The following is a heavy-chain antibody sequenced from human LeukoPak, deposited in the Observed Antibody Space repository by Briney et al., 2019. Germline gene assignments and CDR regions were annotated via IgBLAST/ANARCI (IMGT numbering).Heavy chain of an antibody. V-gene: IGHV3-74*01. CDR3: ARDGVGASHDY. CDR1: GFTFSTYW. D-gene: IGHD1-26*01. J-gene: IGHJ4*02. Sequence: PGGSLRLSCEASGFTFSTYWMHWVRQTPGKGLVWVSRISRDGTITTYADSVKGRFTISRDNAKNTLYLEMNSLRAEDTAVYFCARDGVGASHDYWGPGTLVTVSS. CDR2: ISRDGTIT.